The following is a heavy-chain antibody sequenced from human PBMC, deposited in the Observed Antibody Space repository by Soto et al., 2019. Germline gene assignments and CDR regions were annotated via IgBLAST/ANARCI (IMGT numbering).Heavy chain of an antibody. Sequence: EVLLLESGGGLVQPGGSLRLSCAASGFTFAGHAMTWVRQAPGKGLEWVSTINPSGHDTYYADSVKGRFTLSRDNSDNTLYLQMNSLSAEDAAVYYCVKPEIGGSDYFAYWGPGTLVAVSS. V-gene: IGHV3-23*01. D-gene: IGHD3-10*01. J-gene: IGHJ4*02. CDR3: VKPEIGGSDYFAY. CDR2: INPSGHDT. CDR1: GFTFAGHA.